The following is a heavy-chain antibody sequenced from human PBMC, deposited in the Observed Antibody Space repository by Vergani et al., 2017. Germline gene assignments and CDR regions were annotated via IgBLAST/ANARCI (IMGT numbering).Heavy chain of an antibody. CDR1: GFSIDNGYY. V-gene: IGHV4-38-2*01. D-gene: IGHD2-15*01. J-gene: IGHJ2*01. Sequence: QVQLQESGPGLVKPSETLSLTCAVSGFSIDNGYYWDWIRQPPGKGLEWIGSIYRTGRTHFNPSLKSRVTISVDTSNNQFSLKLSSVTAADTAVYYCARASGGPRAGRKYFDLWGRGTLVTVSS. CDR2: IYRTGRT. CDR3: ARASGGPRAGRKYFDL.